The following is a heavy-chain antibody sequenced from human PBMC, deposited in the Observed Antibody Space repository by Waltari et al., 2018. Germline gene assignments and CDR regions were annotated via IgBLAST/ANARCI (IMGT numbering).Heavy chain of an antibody. V-gene: IGHV4-59*01. J-gene: IGHJ6*02. D-gene: IGHD6-13*01. CDR3: ARDRGSSWYLGTYGMDV. Sequence: QVQLQESGPGLVKPSETLSLTCTVSGGSISSYYWSWIRQPPGKGLEWIGYIYYSGSTNYNPSLKSRVTISVDTSKNQFSLKLSSVTAADTAVYYCARDRGSSWYLGTYGMDVWGQGTTVTVSS. CDR2: IYYSGST. CDR1: GGSISSYY.